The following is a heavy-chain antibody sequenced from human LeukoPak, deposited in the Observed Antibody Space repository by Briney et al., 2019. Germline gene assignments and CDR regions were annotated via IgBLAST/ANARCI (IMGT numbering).Heavy chain of an antibody. Sequence: PGASLRLSCAASGFTFSSYGMSWVRQAPGKGPQWVSGISGSGGSSGGSTYYADSVKGRFTISRDNSKNMLYLQMNSLRAEDTAVYYCAKGRRNFDYWGQGSLVTVSS. CDR1: GFTFSSYG. CDR2: ISGSGGSSGGST. J-gene: IGHJ4*02. V-gene: IGHV3-23*01. CDR3: AKGRRNFDY.